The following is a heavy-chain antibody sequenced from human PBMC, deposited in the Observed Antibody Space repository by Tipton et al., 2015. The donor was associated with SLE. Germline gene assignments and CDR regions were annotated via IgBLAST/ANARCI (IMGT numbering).Heavy chain of an antibody. J-gene: IGHJ4*02. CDR1: GFNFINYA. CDR2: IKQDGSEK. V-gene: IGHV3-7*01. CDR3: VSRPYEVLSAPFDY. Sequence: SLRLSCAASGFNFINYAVTWVRHAPGKGLEWVAKIKQDGSEKYYVDSVKGRFTISRDNTKNSLYLQMNSLRDEDTAIYYCVSRPYEVLSAPFDYWGQGALVTVSS. D-gene: IGHD3-16*02.